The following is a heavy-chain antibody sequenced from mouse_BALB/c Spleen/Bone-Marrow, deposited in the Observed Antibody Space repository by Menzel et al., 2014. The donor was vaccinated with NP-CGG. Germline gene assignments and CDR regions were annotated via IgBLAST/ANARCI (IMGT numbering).Heavy chain of an antibody. CDR2: ISNGGGST. Sequence: EVMLVESGGGLVQPGGSLKLSCAASGFTFSRYTMSWVRQTPEKRLEWVAYISNGGGSTYYPDTDTVKGRFTISRDNAKNTLYLQMSSLKFEDTAMYYCARHGVRREWYFDVWGAGTTVTVSS. CDR1: GFTFSRYT. J-gene: IGHJ1*01. V-gene: IGHV5-12-2*01. D-gene: IGHD2-14*01. CDR3: ARHGVRREWYFDV.